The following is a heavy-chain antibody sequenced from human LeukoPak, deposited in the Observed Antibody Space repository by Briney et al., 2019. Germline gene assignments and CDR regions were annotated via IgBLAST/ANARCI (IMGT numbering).Heavy chain of an antibody. CDR2: IYYSGST. CDR1: GDSISSTNYY. V-gene: IGHV4-39*07. J-gene: IGHJ5*02. Sequence: SETLSLTCTVSGDSISSTNYYWGWIRQPPGKGLEWIGSIYYSGSTYYNPSLESRVTISVDTSKNQFSLTLSSVTAADTAVYYCARDRDDDPNSSWYRSGLNWFDPWGRGTLVTVSS. CDR3: ARDRDDDPNSSWYRSGLNWFDP. D-gene: IGHD6-13*01.